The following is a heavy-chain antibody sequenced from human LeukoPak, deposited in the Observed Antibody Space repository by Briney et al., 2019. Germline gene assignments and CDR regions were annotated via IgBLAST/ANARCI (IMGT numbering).Heavy chain of an antibody. CDR2: IHHDGIT. D-gene: IGHD3-22*01. CDR1: GYSISSGYF. V-gene: IGHV4-38-2*02. J-gene: IGHJ5*02. Sequence: SETLSLTCSISGYSISSGYFWGWIRQPPGKGLEWIGNIHHDGITYYNPSLKSRVTISLDPSKNQFSLKLPSVAAADTALYHCARVHYYDASDYSTSNWFDPWGQGTLVTVSS. CDR3: ARVHYYDASDYSTSNWFDP.